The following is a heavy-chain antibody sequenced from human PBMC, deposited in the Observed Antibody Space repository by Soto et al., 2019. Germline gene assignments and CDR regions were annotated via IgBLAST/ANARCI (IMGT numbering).Heavy chain of an antibody. D-gene: IGHD3-10*01. V-gene: IGHV1-8*01. Sequence: ASVKVSCKASGYTFTSYDINWVRQATGQGLEWMGWMNPNSGNTGYAQKFQGRVTMTRNTSISTAYMELSSLRSGDTAVYYCARGLYGSGSQDYWGQGTLVTVSS. CDR1: GYTFTSYD. J-gene: IGHJ4*02. CDR2: MNPNSGNT. CDR3: ARGLYGSGSQDY.